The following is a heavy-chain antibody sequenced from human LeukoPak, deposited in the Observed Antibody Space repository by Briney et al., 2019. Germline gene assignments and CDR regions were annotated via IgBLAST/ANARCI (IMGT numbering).Heavy chain of an antibody. CDR2: ISAYNGNT. CDR3: ARDICSSTSCYEAY. Sequence: ASVKVSCKASGYTFTSYGISWVRQAPGQALEWMGWISAYNGNTNYAQKLQGRVTMTTDTSTSTAYMELRSLRSDDTAVYYCARDICSSTSCYEAYWGQGTLVTVSS. D-gene: IGHD2-2*01. CDR1: GYTFTSYG. V-gene: IGHV1-18*04. J-gene: IGHJ4*02.